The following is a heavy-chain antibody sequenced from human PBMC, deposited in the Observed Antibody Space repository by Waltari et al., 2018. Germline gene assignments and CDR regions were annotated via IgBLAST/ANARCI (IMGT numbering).Heavy chain of an antibody. Sequence: QVQLQQWGAGLLKPSETLSLTCAVYGGSFSGYYWSWIRQPPGKGLEWIGEINHSGSTNYNPSLKCRVTISVDTSKNQFSLKLSSVTAADTAVYYCASYGSLDAFDIWGQGTMVTVSS. CDR1: GGSFSGYY. D-gene: IGHD4-17*01. CDR3: ASYGSLDAFDI. CDR2: INHSGST. V-gene: IGHV4-34*01. J-gene: IGHJ3*02.